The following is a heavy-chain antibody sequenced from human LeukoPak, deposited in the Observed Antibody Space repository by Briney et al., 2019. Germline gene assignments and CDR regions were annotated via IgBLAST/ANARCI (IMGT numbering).Heavy chain of an antibody. CDR2: IKQDGSEK. CDR3: ARDHDSSFDY. CDR1: GFTFSSYW. Sequence: GGSLRLSCAAPGFTFSSYWVSWVRQAPGKGLEWVANIKQDGSEKYYVDSVKGRFTISRDNAKNSLYLQMNSLRAEDTAVYYCARDHDSSFDYWGQGTLVTVSS. J-gene: IGHJ4*02. D-gene: IGHD3-3*01. V-gene: IGHV3-7*01.